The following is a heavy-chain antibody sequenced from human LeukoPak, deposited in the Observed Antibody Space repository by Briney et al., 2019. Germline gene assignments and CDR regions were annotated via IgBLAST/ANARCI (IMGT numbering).Heavy chain of an antibody. CDR3: ATTELPL. D-gene: IGHD3-10*01. J-gene: IGHJ4*02. CDR2: ISTGSSYI. CDR1: GVTFSTYS. Sequence: GGSLRLSCAASGVTFSTYSMNWVRQAPGKGLEWVSSISTGSSYISYADSVKGRFTISRDNAKNSLYLQMNSLRAEDTAVYYCATTELPLWGQGTLVTVSS. V-gene: IGHV3-21*01.